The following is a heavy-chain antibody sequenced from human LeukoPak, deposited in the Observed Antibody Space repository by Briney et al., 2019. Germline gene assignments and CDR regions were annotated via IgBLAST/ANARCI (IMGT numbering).Heavy chain of an antibody. V-gene: IGHV3-21*01. J-gene: IGHJ3*02. CDR1: GFTFSSYT. CDR2: ISSSSSSYI. CDR3: ARGLPYYDFWSGYYNLEGLDAFDI. Sequence: PGGSLRLSCAASGFTFSSYTMNWVRQAPGKGLEWVSSISSSSSSYIYYADSVKGRFTISRDNAKNSLYLQMNSLRAEDTAVYYCARGLPYYDFWSGYYNLEGLDAFDIWGQGTMVTVSS. D-gene: IGHD3-3*01.